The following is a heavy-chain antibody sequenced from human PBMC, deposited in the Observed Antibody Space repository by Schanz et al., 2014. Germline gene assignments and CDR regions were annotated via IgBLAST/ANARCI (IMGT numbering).Heavy chain of an antibody. CDR1: GFSFSNYW. V-gene: IGHV3-74*01. Sequence: VQVVESGGGVVQPGESLRLSCAASGFSFSNYWMSWVRQAPGKGLVWVSHINSDGTTTTYADSVKGRFTISRDNAENTLYLQMNSLRVEDTAVYYCARDLSSLIQGDVWGKGTTVTVSS. J-gene: IGHJ6*04. D-gene: IGHD2-2*01. CDR2: INSDGTTT. CDR3: ARDLSSLIQGDV.